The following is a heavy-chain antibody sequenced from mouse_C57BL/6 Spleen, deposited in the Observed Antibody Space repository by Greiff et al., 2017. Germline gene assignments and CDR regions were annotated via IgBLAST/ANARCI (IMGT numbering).Heavy chain of an antibody. CDR1: GFTFSSYA. D-gene: IGHD2-4*01. CDR3: TRGYDYPYAMDY. CDR2: ISSGGDYI. J-gene: IGHJ4*01. V-gene: IGHV5-9-1*02. Sequence: DVMLVESGEGLVKPGGSLKLSCAASGFTFSSYAMSWVRQTPEKRLEWVAYISSGGDYIYYADTVKGRFTISRDNARNTLYLQMSSLKSEDTAMYYCTRGYDYPYAMDYWGQGTSVTVSS.